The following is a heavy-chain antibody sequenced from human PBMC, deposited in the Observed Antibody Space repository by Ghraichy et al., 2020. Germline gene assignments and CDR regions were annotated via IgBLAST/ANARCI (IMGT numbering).Heavy chain of an antibody. Sequence: SQTLSLTCAVYGGSFSGYFWSWIRQPPGKGLEWIGEINHTGGTNYNPSLKSRVTISIDTSKNQFSLKLSSVTAAETAVYYCARGIAATDIDTFDIWGQGTMVTVSP. CDR1: GGSFSGYF. CDR3: ARGIAATDIDTFDI. J-gene: IGHJ3*02. CDR2: INHTGGT. V-gene: IGHV4-34*01. D-gene: IGHD6-6*01.